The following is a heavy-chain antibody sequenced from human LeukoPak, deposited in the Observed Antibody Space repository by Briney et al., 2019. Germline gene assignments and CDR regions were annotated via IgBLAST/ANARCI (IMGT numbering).Heavy chain of an antibody. D-gene: IGHD3-16*01. J-gene: IGHJ3*02. CDR1: GGSISSSSYY. V-gene: IGHV4-39*07. Sequence: SETLSLTCTVSGGSISSSSYYWGWIRQPPGKGLEWIGSIHYSGSTYYNPSLKRRVTISVDTSKNQFSLKLSSVTAADTAVYYCAREGAGLDAFDIWGQGTMVTVSS. CDR2: IHYSGST. CDR3: AREGAGLDAFDI.